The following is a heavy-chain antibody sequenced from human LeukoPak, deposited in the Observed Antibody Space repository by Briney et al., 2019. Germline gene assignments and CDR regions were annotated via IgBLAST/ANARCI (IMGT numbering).Heavy chain of an antibody. Sequence: AASVKLSCKTSGYTFSDYTIHWVRQAPGQGLEWMGWINPSSNAANYAQRFEGRVRLTRDTSISTADMVLTSLTSDDTGVYYCARSRELLDFDTWGQGTLVSVSS. V-gene: IGHV1-2*02. CDR2: INPSSNAA. CDR3: ARSRELLDFDT. J-gene: IGHJ4*02. D-gene: IGHD3-10*01. CDR1: GYTFSDYT.